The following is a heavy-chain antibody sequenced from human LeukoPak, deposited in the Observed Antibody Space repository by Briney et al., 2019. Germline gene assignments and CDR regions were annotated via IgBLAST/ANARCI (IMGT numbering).Heavy chain of an antibody. D-gene: IGHD3-22*01. Sequence: GGSLRLSCAASGFTFSRYGMHWVRQAPGKGLEWVAVISYDGSNKYYADSVKGRFTISRDNSKNTLYLQMNSLRAEDTAVYYCARDNYYDSSGYYYAFDYWGQGTLVTVSS. J-gene: IGHJ4*02. CDR1: GFTFSRYG. CDR2: ISYDGSNK. V-gene: IGHV3-30*03. CDR3: ARDNYYDSSGYYYAFDY.